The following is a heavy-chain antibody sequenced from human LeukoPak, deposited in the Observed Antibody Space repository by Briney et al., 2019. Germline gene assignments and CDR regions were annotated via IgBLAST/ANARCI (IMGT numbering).Heavy chain of an antibody. CDR3: ARVRYYGSGGIWDYYFDY. Sequence: SQTLSLTCTVSGGSLSSGSYYWSWIRQPAGKGLEWVGRIYTSGSTNYNPSPNRRVTISVDTSKNQFSLKLSSVTAADTAVYYCARVRYYGSGGIWDYYFDYWGQGTLVTVSS. V-gene: IGHV4-61*02. J-gene: IGHJ4*02. CDR2: IYTSGST. D-gene: IGHD3-10*01. CDR1: GGSLSSGSYY.